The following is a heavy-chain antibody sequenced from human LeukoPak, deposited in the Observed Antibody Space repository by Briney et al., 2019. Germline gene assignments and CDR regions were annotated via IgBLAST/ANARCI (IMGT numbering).Heavy chain of an antibody. CDR3: ARQQLEWSTIRNVGYYQYYYMDV. D-gene: IGHD1-1*01. CDR2: MNPNSGNT. V-gene: IGHV1-8*01. CDR1: GYTFTSYD. J-gene: IGHJ6*03. Sequence: ASVKVSCRASGYTFTSYDINWVRQATGQGLEWMGWMNPNSGNTGYAQKFQGRVTMTRNTSISTAYMELRSLRSDDTAVYYCARQQLEWSTIRNVGYYQYYYMDVWGKGTTVTVSS.